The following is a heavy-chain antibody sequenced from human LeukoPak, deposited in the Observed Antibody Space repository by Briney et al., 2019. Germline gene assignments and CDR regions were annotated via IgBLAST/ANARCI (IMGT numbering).Heavy chain of an antibody. J-gene: IGHJ4*02. Sequence: SETLSLTCTVSGGSITSFYWSWVRQPAGKGLEWIGRIYSSGTTNYNPSLKSRVTMSVDSSENQFSLKLTSVTAADTAVYYCAGYTNVRIDFWGQGTLVTVSP. D-gene: IGHD2-8*01. CDR2: IYSSGTT. CDR1: GGSITSFY. V-gene: IGHV4-4*07. CDR3: AGYTNVRIDF.